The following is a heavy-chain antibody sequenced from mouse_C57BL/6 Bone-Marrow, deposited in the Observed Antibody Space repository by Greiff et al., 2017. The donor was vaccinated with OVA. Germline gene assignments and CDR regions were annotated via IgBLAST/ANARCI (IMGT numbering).Heavy chain of an antibody. D-gene: IGHD3-2*02. CDR3: ARCRKLRLPSTHFDY. V-gene: IGHV1-55*01. CDR2: IYPGSGST. J-gene: IGHJ2*01. Sequence: QVQLQQSGAELVKPGASVKMSCKASGYTFTSYWITWVKQRPGQGLEWIGDIYPGSGSTNYNEKFKSKATLTVDTSSSTAYMQLSSLTSEDSAVYYCARCRKLRLPSTHFDYWGQGTTLTVSS. CDR1: GYTFTSYW.